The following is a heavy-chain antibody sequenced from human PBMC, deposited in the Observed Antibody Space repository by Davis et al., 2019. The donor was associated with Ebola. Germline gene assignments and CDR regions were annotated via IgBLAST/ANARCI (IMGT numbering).Heavy chain of an antibody. V-gene: IGHV3-74*01. J-gene: IGHJ6*02. D-gene: IGHD1-14*01. CDR1: GFTFSTYW. CDR3: GRVIFFPGIGMDI. Sequence: PGGSLRLSCKASGFTFSTYWMHWVRQLPGKGLVWVSRINTDGDDTSYADSVEGRFTVSRDNAKNTLYVQMNSLRAEDTGIYYCGRVIFFPGIGMDIWGQGTTVTVSS. CDR2: INTDGDDT.